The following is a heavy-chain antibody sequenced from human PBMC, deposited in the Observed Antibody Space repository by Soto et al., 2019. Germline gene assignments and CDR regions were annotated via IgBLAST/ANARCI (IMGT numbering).Heavy chain of an antibody. D-gene: IGHD2-8*01. CDR2: IYYNGDA. Sequence: QVQLQESGPGLVKPSQTPSLTCTVSGGSIRSRGYYWSWIRQHPGKGLEWIGYIYYNGDAYYNPSLKSRVTISVDTSKNQFSLKLSSVTAADTAVYYCAREYGDYGDYWGQGTLVTVSS. CDR3: AREYGDYGDY. J-gene: IGHJ4*02. V-gene: IGHV4-31*03. CDR1: GGSIRSRGYY.